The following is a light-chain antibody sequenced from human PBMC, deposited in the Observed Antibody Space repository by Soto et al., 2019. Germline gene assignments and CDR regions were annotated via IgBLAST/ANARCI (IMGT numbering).Light chain of an antibody. J-gene: IGKJ3*01. CDR3: QQSYGTPLT. CDR1: QSISSY. Sequence: DIQMTQSPSSLSASVGDRVTITCRASQSISSYLNWYQQKPGKAPTLLIYAASSLQSGVPSRFSGSGSGTDFTLTISSLQPEDFATYYCQQSYGTPLTFGPGTKVDIK. V-gene: IGKV1-39*01. CDR2: AAS.